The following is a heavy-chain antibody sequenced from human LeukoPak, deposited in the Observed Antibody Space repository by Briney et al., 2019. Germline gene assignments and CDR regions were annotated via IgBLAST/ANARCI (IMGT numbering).Heavy chain of an antibody. CDR3: ARDLGRITMVRGVIGGMDV. CDR1: GYGFTGYY. CDR2: INPNSGGT. Sequence: GASVKVSCKASGYGFTGYYIHWVRQAPGQGLEWMGWINPNSGGTNYAQKFQGRVTMTRDTSISTAYMELSRLRSDDTAVFYCARDLGRITMVRGVIGGMDVWGQGTTVTVSS. V-gene: IGHV1-2*02. J-gene: IGHJ6*02. D-gene: IGHD3-10*01.